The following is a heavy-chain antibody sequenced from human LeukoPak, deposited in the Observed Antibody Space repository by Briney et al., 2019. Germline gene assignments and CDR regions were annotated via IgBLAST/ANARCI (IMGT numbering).Heavy chain of an antibody. CDR1: GFTFGDYA. V-gene: IGHV3-49*04. J-gene: IGHJ5*02. Sequence: PGRSLRLSCTASGFTFGDYAMSWVRQAPGKGLEWVGFIRSKAYGGTTEYAASVKGRFTISRDDSKSIAYLQMNSLKTEDTAVYYCTRDRGYSSGWYFDNNWFDPWGQGTLVTVSS. CDR2: IRSKAYGGTT. D-gene: IGHD6-19*01. CDR3: TRDRGYSSGWYFDNNWFDP.